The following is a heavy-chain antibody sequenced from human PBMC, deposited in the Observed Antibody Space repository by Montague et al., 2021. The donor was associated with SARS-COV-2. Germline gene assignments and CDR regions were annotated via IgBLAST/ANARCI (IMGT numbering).Heavy chain of an antibody. V-gene: IGHV3-7*03. CDR1: KFTFSDYW. CDR3: ASDEGYTYYDFWSGYFVY. Sequence: CAASKFTFSDYWMSWVRQAPGKGLEWLANINRDGSERYYVDSVKGRFTISRDNAKNSLYLQMNSLSAEDTAVYYCASDEGYTYYDFWSGYFVYWGQGTLITVSS. CDR2: INRDGSER. J-gene: IGHJ4*02. D-gene: IGHD3-3*01.